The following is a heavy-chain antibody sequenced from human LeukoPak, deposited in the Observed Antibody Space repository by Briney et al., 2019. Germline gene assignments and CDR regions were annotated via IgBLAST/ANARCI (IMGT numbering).Heavy chain of an antibody. J-gene: IGHJ4*02. V-gene: IGHV3-66*01. Sequence: GGSLRLSCAASGFSVSSNYVNWVRQAPGKGLEWVSVIYSGGSTYYADSVKGRFTISRDNSKNTLFLQMSGLRAEDTAVYYCAKDRVGIAVAGDYWGQGTLVTVSS. D-gene: IGHD6-19*01. CDR3: AKDRVGIAVAGDY. CDR2: IYSGGST. CDR1: GFSVSSNY.